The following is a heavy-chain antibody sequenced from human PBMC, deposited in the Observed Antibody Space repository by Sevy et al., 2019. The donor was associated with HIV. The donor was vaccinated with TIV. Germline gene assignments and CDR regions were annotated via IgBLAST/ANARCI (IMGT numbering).Heavy chain of an antibody. CDR3: AVLATISSFDY. V-gene: IGHV1-2*06. J-gene: IGHJ4*02. CDR2: INPNTGVT. D-gene: IGHD5-12*01. Sequence: ASVKVSCKASGYTFAVYYLHWVRQAPGQGLEWMGRINPNTGVTNYAQKFQGRVTMTRETSITTAYMELNRLGSDDTAVYYCAVLATISSFDYWGQGSLVTVSS. CDR1: GYTFAVYY.